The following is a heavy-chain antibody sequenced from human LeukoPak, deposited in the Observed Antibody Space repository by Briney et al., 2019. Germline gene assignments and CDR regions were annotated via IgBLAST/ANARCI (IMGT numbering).Heavy chain of an antibody. CDR3: ARDLSGWYAAYYFDY. V-gene: IGHV3-21*01. J-gene: IGHJ4*02. Sequence: GGSLRLSCAASGFTFSSYSMNWVRQAPGKGLEWVSSISSSSSHIYYADSVKGRFTISRDNAKNSLYLQMNSLRAEDTAVYYCARDLSGWYAAYYFDYWGQGTLVTVSS. CDR2: ISSSSSHI. CDR1: GFTFSSYS. D-gene: IGHD6-19*01.